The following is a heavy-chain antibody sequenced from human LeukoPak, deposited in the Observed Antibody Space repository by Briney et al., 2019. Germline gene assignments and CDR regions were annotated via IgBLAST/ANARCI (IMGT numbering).Heavy chain of an antibody. Sequence: SQTLSLTCAVSGGSISSGGYSWSWIRQPPGKGLAWIGYIDHSGSTYYNPSLKSRVTISVDRSKNQFSLKLSSVTAADTAVYYCARGLKGYSSVDWFDPWGQGTLVTVSS. CDR3: ARGLKGYSSVDWFDP. D-gene: IGHD6-25*01. CDR1: GGSISSGGYS. V-gene: IGHV4-30-2*01. J-gene: IGHJ5*02. CDR2: IDHSGST.